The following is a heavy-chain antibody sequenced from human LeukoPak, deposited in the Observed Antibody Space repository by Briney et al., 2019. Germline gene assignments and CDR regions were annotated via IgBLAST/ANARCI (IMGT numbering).Heavy chain of an antibody. CDR3: AKHGDYYNWYFDL. Sequence: GGSLRLSCAASGFTFSSYAMSWVRQAPGKGLEWVSAISGSGGSTYYADSVKGRFTISRDNSKNTLYLQMNSLGAADTAVYYCAKHGDYYNWYFDLWGRGTLVTVSS. CDR2: ISGSGGST. CDR1: GFTFSSYA. V-gene: IGHV3-23*01. J-gene: IGHJ2*01. D-gene: IGHD4-17*01.